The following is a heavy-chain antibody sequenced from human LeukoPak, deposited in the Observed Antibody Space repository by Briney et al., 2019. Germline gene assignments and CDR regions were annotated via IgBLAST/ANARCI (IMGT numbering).Heavy chain of an antibody. V-gene: IGHV3-23*01. Sequence: GGSLRLSCAASGFTFSSYAMSWVRQAPGKGLEWVSAISGSGGSTYYADSVKGRITVSRDNSKNTLYLQMNSLRAGDTAVYYCTRGSYYYGSGWGQGTLVTVSS. CDR1: GFTFSSYA. CDR3: TRGSYYYGSG. J-gene: IGHJ4*02. CDR2: ISGSGGST. D-gene: IGHD3-10*01.